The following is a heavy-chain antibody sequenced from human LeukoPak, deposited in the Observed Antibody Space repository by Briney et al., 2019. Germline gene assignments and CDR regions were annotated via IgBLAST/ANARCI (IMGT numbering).Heavy chain of an antibody. CDR3: ARVRGGYYFDY. V-gene: IGHV3-7*01. J-gene: IGHJ4*02. CDR1: GFSFSNYW. D-gene: IGHD3-10*01. CDR2: IQQDGGEK. Sequence: QPGGSLRLSCAASGFSFSNYWMTWVRQAPGKGLEWVANIQQDGGEKCYVDSVKGRFTISRDNAKNSLYLQRNSLRAEDTAVYYCARVRGGYYFDYWGQGTLVTVSS.